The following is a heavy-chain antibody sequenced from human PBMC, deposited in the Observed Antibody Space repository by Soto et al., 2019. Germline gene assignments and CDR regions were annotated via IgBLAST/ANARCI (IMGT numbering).Heavy chain of an antibody. Sequence: PWASVKVSCKASGYTFTGYYMHWVRQAPGQGLEWMGWINPNSGGTNYAQKFQGWVTMTRDTSISTAYMELSRLRSDDTAVYYCARVDCSVGSCRFFDYWGQGTLVTV. CDR1: GYTFTGYY. J-gene: IGHJ4*02. CDR3: ARVDCSVGSCRFFDY. D-gene: IGHD2-15*01. CDR2: INPNSGGT. V-gene: IGHV1-2*04.